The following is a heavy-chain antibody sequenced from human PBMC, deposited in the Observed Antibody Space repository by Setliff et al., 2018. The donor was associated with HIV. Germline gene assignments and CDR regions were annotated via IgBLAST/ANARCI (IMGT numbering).Heavy chain of an antibody. Sequence: SETLSLTCTVSGDSFSNYYWSWIRQPPGKGLEWIGYVFYTGSATYNPSLKSRVSISVDRSTNRFSLTLHSVTAADTAVYYCARGPSGGGFYYMDVWGKGTTVTVSS. V-gene: IGHV4-59*01. CDR2: VFYTGSA. CDR3: ARGPSGGGFYYMDV. J-gene: IGHJ6*03. D-gene: IGHD2-15*01. CDR1: GDSFSNYY.